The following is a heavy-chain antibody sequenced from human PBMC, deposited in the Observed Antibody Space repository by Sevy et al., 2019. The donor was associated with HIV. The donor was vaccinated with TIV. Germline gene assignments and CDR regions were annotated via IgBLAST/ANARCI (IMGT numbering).Heavy chain of an antibody. D-gene: IGHD3-3*01. Sequence: GGSLRLSCAASGFTFSSYAMSWVRQAPGKGLEWVSAISGSGGSTYYADSLKGRFTISRDNSKNTLYLQMNSLRAEDRAVYYCAKRNYDFWSGLGEVDWFDPWGQGTLVTVSS. CDR1: GFTFSSYA. V-gene: IGHV3-23*01. CDR3: AKRNYDFWSGLGEVDWFDP. CDR2: ISGSGGST. J-gene: IGHJ5*02.